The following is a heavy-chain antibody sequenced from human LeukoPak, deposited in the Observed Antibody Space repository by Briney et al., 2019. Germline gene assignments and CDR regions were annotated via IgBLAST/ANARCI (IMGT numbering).Heavy chain of an antibody. CDR1: GGSFDGYS. CDR2: INHSGST. D-gene: IGHD3-3*01. CDR3: ARAIRDFRGAATVYYYFYFMDV. V-gene: IGHV4-34*01. Sequence: PSETLSLTCGFYGGSFDGYSWSWIRQSPRKGLEWIGEINHSGSTNYNPSLKSRVTISVDTSKNQFSLRLRSVTAADTAVYYCARAIRDFRGAATVYYYFYFMDVWGKGTTVTVSS. J-gene: IGHJ6*03.